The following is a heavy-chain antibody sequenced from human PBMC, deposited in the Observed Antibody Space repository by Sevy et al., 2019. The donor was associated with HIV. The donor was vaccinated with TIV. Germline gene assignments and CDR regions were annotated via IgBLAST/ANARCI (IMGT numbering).Heavy chain of an antibody. V-gene: IGHV3-23*01. CDR3: AKDVVGGYYDSSGYSDH. D-gene: IGHD3-22*01. CDR1: GFTFTEFV. Sequence: GGSLRLSCAASGFTFTEFVMSWVRQAPGKGLEWVSTINSGGGSTYYANSVKGRFTISRDNSQNTLDLQMNSLRAEDTAVYYCAKDVVGGYYDSSGYSDHWGQGTLVTVSS. CDR2: INSGGGST. J-gene: IGHJ4*02.